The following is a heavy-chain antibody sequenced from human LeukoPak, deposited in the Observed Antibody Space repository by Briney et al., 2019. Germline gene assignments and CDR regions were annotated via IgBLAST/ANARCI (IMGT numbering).Heavy chain of an antibody. D-gene: IGHD2-15*01. CDR2: IYYSGST. J-gene: IGHJ6*03. CDR1: GGSISSSSYY. Sequence: PSETLSLTCTVSGGSISSSSYYWGWIRQPPGKGLEWIGSIYYSGSTYYNPSLKSRVTISVDTSKNQFSLKLSSVTAADTAVYYCARALISPLLYCSGGSCYSHYYYYMDVWGKGTTVTVSS. V-gene: IGHV4-39*07. CDR3: ARALISPLLYCSGGSCYSHYYYYMDV.